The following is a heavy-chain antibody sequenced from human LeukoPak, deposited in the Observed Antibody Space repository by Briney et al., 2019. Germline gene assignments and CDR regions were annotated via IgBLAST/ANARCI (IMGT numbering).Heavy chain of an antibody. Sequence: SQTLSLTCTVSGGSISSSGDFWTWIRQHPGKGLEWIGYIYYSGNSYHNPSLKSRVTISVDTSKNQFSLKLSSVTAADTAVYYCARTRGGVVVFDYWGQGTLVTVSS. V-gene: IGHV4-31*03. J-gene: IGHJ4*02. CDR1: GGSISSSGDF. D-gene: IGHD3-22*01. CDR2: IYYSGNS. CDR3: ARTRGGVVVFDY.